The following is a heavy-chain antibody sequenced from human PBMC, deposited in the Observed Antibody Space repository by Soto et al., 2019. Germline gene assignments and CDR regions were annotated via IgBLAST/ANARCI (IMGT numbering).Heavy chain of an antibody. CDR2: IIPILGIA. D-gene: IGHD2-8*01. CDR1: GGTFSSYT. J-gene: IGHJ4*02. Sequence: QVQLVQSGAEVKKPGSSVKVSCKASGGTFSSYTISWVRQAPGQGLEWMGRIIPILGIANYAQKFQGRVTINADKSTSTAYMELSSLRSEDTAVYYCARETLMVYYFDYWGQGALVTVSS. V-gene: IGHV1-69*08. CDR3: ARETLMVYYFDY.